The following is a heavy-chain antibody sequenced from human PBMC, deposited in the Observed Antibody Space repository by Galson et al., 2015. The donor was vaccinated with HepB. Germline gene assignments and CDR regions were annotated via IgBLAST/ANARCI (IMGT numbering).Heavy chain of an antibody. CDR3: ARERKRGLRYFDWFPDAFDI. D-gene: IGHD3-9*01. Sequence: SVKVSCKASGYTFTGYYMHWVRQAPGQGLEWMGRINPNSGGTNYAQKFQGRVTMTRDTSISTAYMELSRLRSDDTAVYYCARERKRGLRYFDWFPDAFDIWGQGTMVTVSS. CDR1: GYTFTGYY. V-gene: IGHV1-2*06. CDR2: INPNSGGT. J-gene: IGHJ3*02.